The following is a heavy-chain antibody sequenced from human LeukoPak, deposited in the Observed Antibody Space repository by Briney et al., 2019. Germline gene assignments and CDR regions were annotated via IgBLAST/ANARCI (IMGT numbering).Heavy chain of an antibody. Sequence: PGGSLRLSCAASGFTFSSYAMSWVRQAPGKGLEWVSAMGTAGDTYYAGSVKGRFTISREDAKNYFYLQMNSLRAGDTAVYYCAALGGSIYWGQGTVVTVSS. CDR3: AALGGSIY. V-gene: IGHV3-13*01. J-gene: IGHJ4*02. D-gene: IGHD1-26*01. CDR1: GFTFSSYA. CDR2: MGTAGDT.